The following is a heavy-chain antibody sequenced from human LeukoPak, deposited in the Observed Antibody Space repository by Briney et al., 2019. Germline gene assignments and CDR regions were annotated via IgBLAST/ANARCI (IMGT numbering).Heavy chain of an antibody. CDR1: GFTFSDYY. CDR3: ARDPVDYYGSGSSNWFDP. D-gene: IGHD3-10*01. CDR2: ISSSGSTI. Sequence: PGGSLRLSCAASGFTFSDYYMSWIRQAPGKGLEWVSYISSSGSTIYYADSVKGRFSISRDNAKNSLYLQMNSLRAEDTAVYYCARDPVDYYGSGSSNWFDPWGQGTLVTVSS. V-gene: IGHV3-11*01. J-gene: IGHJ5*02.